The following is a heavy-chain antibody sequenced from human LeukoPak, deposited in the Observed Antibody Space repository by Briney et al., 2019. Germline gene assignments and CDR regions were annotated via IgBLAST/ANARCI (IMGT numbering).Heavy chain of an antibody. CDR3: ATEYLPISIFTRGFDH. J-gene: IGHJ4*02. Sequence: PGGSLRLSCAASGFSFSESWMTWVRQAPGKGLEWVGRIKSKADGGTSDYAEAVKDRFIISRDDSKNTLFLHMTSLRVADTATYYCATEYLPISIFTRGFDHWGQGTLATVSS. CDR2: IKSKADGGTS. CDR1: GFSFSESW. D-gene: IGHD3-10*01. V-gene: IGHV3-15*05.